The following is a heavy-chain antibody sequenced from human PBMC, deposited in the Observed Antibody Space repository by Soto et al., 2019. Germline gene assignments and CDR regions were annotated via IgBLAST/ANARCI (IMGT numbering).Heavy chain of an antibody. Sequence: QVQLVQSGTEVKKPGASVKVSCKASGYSFPSYGISWVRQAPGQGLEWMGWISIHNRNTYYAEKFQGRVTMTADTSTTTAHLELRSLRSDDTAVYYCARGESLCEWGQGTLITVSS. J-gene: IGHJ4*02. D-gene: IGHD3-16*01. V-gene: IGHV1-18*01. CDR1: GYSFPSYG. CDR2: ISIHNRNT. CDR3: ARGESLCE.